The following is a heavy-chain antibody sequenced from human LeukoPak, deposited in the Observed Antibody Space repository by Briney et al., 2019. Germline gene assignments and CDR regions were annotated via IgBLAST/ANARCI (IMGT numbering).Heavy chain of an antibody. V-gene: IGHV1-58*01. CDR1: GFTFTSSA. D-gene: IGHD3-10*01. Sequence: GASVKVSCNASGFTFTSSAVQWVRQPRAQRLEWIGWIVVGSGNTNYAQKFLERVTITRAMSTSTAYMELSSLRSEDTAVYYCAAVAPHRVRGVPPLDYWGQGTLVTVSS. CDR2: IVVGSGNT. J-gene: IGHJ4*02. CDR3: AAVAPHRVRGVPPLDY.